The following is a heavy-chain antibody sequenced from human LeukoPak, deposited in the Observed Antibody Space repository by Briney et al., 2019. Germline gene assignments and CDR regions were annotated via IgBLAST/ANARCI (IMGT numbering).Heavy chain of an antibody. CDR2: IYSGGST. Sequence: PGGSLRLSCAASGFTVSSNYMSWVRQAPGKGLEWVSGIYSGGSTYYADSVKARFTISRDNSKNTLYLQMNSLRAEDTAVYYCAREKGPYYYYYMDVWGKGTTVTVSS. V-gene: IGHV3-53*01. J-gene: IGHJ6*03. CDR1: GFTVSSNY. CDR3: AREKGPYYYYYMDV.